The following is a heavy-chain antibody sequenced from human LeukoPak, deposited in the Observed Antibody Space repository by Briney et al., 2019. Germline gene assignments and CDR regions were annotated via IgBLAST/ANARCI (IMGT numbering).Heavy chain of an antibody. D-gene: IGHD6-19*01. CDR1: GFTVSSNY. Sequence: GGSLRLSCAASGFTVSSNYMSWVRQAPGKGLERVSVIYSGGSTYYADSVKGRFTISRDKTKDLLHLQMSSLRAEDTAVYYCARVGKNGWDFDHWGQGTLVTVSS. V-gene: IGHV3-53*01. CDR2: IYSGGST. J-gene: IGHJ4*02. CDR3: ARVGKNGWDFDH.